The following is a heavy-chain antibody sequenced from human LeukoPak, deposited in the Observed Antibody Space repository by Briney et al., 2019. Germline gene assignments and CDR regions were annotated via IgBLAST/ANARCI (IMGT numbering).Heavy chain of an antibody. Sequence: SETLSLTCTVSGGSISSGSYYWSWIRQPAGKGLEWIGEINHSGSTNYNPSLKSRVTISVDTSKNQFSLKLSSVTAADTAVYYRARGTRNWFDPWGQGTLVTVSS. CDR1: GGSISSGSYY. V-gene: IGHV4-61*10. CDR3: ARGTRNWFDP. J-gene: IGHJ5*02. CDR2: INHSGST.